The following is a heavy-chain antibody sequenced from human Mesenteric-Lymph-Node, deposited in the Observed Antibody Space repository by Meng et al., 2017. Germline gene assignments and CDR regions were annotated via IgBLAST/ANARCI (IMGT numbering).Heavy chain of an antibody. Sequence: QERLQESGPGLVQPSQPLSLTCTVSGGSISSGDYYWSWIRQPPGKGLEWIGYIYYSGSTYSNASLKSRVTISIDRSKNQFSLKLSSVTAADTAVYYCARDRKHYGERGWFDPWGQGTLVTVAS. V-gene: IGHV4-30-4*01. CDR2: IYYSGST. J-gene: IGHJ5*02. D-gene: IGHD4-17*01. CDR3: ARDRKHYGERGWFDP. CDR1: GGSISSGDYY.